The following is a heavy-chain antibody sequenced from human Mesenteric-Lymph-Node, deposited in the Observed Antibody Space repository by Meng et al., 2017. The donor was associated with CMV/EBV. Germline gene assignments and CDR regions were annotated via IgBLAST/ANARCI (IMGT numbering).Heavy chain of an antibody. Sequence: ASVKVSCKASGYTFTSFDINWVRQATGQGLEWMGWMNPNSGNTGYAQKFQGRVTMTRSTSISTAYMELSSLRSEDTAVYYCARGRDILTGSNWFDPWGQGTLVTVPQ. CDR2: MNPNSGNT. CDR1: GYTFTSFD. J-gene: IGHJ5*02. V-gene: IGHV1-8*01. D-gene: IGHD3-9*01. CDR3: ARGRDILTGSNWFDP.